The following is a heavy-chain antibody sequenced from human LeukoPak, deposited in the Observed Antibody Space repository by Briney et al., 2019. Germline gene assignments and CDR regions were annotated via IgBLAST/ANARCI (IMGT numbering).Heavy chain of an antibody. D-gene: IGHD1-26*01. CDR3: AKSIVGASGFGY. J-gene: IGHJ4*02. CDR2: IDGSGGTT. Sequence: PGGSLRLSCAASGFTFSTYEMNWVRQAPGKGLEWVSAIDGSGGTTFYADSVKGRVTISRVQSTNTVYLQVNSLRAEDTAFFYCAKSIVGASGFGYWGQGTLVTVSS. CDR1: GFTFSTYE. V-gene: IGHV3-23*01.